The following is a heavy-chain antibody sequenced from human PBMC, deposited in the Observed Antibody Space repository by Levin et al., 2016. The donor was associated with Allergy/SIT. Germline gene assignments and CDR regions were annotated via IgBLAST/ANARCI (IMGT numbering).Heavy chain of an antibody. CDR3: ARHGALYDSSGHTAMDV. J-gene: IGHJ6*02. CDR2: IYPGDSDT. CDR1: GYSFTSYW. V-gene: IGHV5-51*01. Sequence: ETLSLTCKGSGYSFTSYWIGWVRQMPGKGLEWMGIIYPGDSDTRYSPSFQGQVTISADKSISTAYLQWSSLKASDTAMYYCARHGALYDSSGHTAMDVWGQGTTVTVSS. D-gene: IGHD3-22*01.